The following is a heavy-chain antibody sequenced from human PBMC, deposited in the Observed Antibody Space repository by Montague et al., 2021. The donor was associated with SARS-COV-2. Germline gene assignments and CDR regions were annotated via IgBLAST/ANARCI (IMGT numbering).Heavy chain of an antibody. CDR3: ALNYFRVRSWYGMDV. CDR1: GGSISSGGYY. D-gene: IGHD3-10*01. CDR2: IYYSGST. V-gene: IGHV4-31*03. J-gene: IGHJ6*02. Sequence: TLSLTCTVSGGSISSGGYYWSWIRQHPGKGLEWIGYIYYSGSTYYNPSLKSRVTISVDTSKNQFSLKLSSVTAADTAVYHCALNYFRVRSWYGMDVWGQGTTVTVSS.